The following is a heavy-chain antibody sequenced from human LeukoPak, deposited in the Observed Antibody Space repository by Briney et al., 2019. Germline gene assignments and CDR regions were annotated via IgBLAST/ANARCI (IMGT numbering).Heavy chain of an antibody. Sequence: PSETLSLTCAVYGGSFSGYYWSWIRQPPGKGLEWIGHINHSGSSNYNPSLMRRVTISVDTSKNQFSLKLSSVTAADTAVYYCARGLYSSSWYVRSGFDPWGQGTLVTVSS. CDR3: ARGLYSSSWYVRSGFDP. CDR1: GGSFSGYY. CDR2: INHSGSS. D-gene: IGHD6-13*01. V-gene: IGHV4-34*01. J-gene: IGHJ5*02.